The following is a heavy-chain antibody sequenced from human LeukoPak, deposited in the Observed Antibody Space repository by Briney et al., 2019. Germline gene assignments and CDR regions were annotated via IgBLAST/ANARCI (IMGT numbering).Heavy chain of an antibody. D-gene: IGHD4-17*01. V-gene: IGHV3-15*01. CDR1: GFTFSNAW. CDR3: AREGSDDYAPFYYYYMDV. J-gene: IGHJ6*03. CDR2: IKSKTDGGTT. Sequence: GGSLRLSCAASGFTFSNAWMSWVRQAPGKGLEWVGRIKSKTDGGTTDYAAPVKGRFTISSDDSKNTLYLQMNSLKTEDTAVYYCAREGSDDYAPFYYYYMDVWGKGTTVTVSS.